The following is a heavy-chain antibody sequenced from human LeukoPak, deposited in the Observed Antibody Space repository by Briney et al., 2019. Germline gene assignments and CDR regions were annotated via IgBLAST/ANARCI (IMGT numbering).Heavy chain of an antibody. V-gene: IGHV3-21*01. CDR3: ARVGWNYYDRSGYRIDY. D-gene: IGHD3-22*01. CDR2: ISSSSSYI. CDR1: GFTFSSYS. Sequence: GGSLRLSCAASGFTFSSYSMNWVRQAPGKGLEWVSSISSSSSYIYYADSVKGRFTISRDNAKNLLYLQMSSLRAEDTAVYYCARVGWNYYDRSGYRIDYWGQGTLVTVSS. J-gene: IGHJ4*02.